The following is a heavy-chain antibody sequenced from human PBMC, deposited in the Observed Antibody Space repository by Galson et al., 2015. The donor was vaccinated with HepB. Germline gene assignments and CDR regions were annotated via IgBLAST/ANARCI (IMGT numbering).Heavy chain of an antibody. CDR3: AKDRSSSWYYYYYYYGMDV. CDR1: GFTFSRYG. J-gene: IGHJ6*02. Sequence: SLRLSCAASGFTFSRYGMHWVRQAPGKGLEWVAVISYDGSNKYYADSVKGRFTISRDNSKNTLYLQMNSLRAEDTAVYYCAKDRSSSWYYYYYYYGMDVWGQGTTVTVSS. CDR2: ISYDGSNK. D-gene: IGHD6-13*01. V-gene: IGHV3-30*18.